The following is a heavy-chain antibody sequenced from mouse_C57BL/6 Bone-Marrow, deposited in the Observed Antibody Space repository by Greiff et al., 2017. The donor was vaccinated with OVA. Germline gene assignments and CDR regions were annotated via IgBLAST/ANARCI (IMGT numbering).Heavy chain of an antibody. V-gene: IGHV1-69*01. J-gene: IGHJ3*01. CDR1: GYTFTSYW. D-gene: IGHD1-1*01. CDR3: ARKGIYYYGSSVAY. CDR2: IDPSDSYT. Sequence: VQLQQPGAELVMPGASVKLSCKASGYTFTSYWMHWVKQRPGQGLEWIGEIDPSDSYTNYNQKLKGKSTLTVDKSSSTAYMQLSSLTSEDSAVYYCARKGIYYYGSSVAYWGQGTLVTVSA.